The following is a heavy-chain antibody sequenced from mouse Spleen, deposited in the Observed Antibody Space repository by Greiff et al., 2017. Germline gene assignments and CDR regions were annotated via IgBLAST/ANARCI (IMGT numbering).Heavy chain of an antibody. D-gene: IGHD1-1*01. CDR3: ARPYGSSYDFDY. CDR1: GFTFSDYG. CDR2: ISSGSSTI. V-gene: IGHV5-17*01. Sequence: EVKLMESGGGLVKPGGSLKLSCAASGFTFSDYGMHWVRQAPEKGLEWVAYISSGSSTIYYADTVKGRFTISRDNAKNTLFLQMTSLRSEDTAMYYCARPYGSSYDFDYWGQGTTLTVSS. J-gene: IGHJ2*01.